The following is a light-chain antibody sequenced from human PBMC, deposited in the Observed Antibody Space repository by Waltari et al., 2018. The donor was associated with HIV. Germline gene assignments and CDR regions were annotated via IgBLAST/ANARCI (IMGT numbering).Light chain of an antibody. Sequence: NFILTQSHSVSEPPGKTVTISCTRSSGGIGSTYIQWYQQRPGRSPDTVIYEDSQRPSGVPNRFSGSVDSSSNSASLTISGLKTEDEADYFCQSYDGTTVVFGGGTRLTVL. CDR1: SGGIGSTY. V-gene: IGLV6-57*01. CDR3: QSYDGTTVV. J-gene: IGLJ2*01. CDR2: EDS.